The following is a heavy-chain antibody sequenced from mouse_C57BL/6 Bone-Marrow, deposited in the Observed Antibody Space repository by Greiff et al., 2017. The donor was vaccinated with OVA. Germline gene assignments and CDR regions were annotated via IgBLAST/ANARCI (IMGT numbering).Heavy chain of an antibody. CDR1: GYTFTSYW. D-gene: IGHD1-1*01. J-gene: IGHJ1*03. CDR2: IYPGSGST. V-gene: IGHV1-55*01. Sequence: QVQLQQPGAELVKPGASVKMSCKASGYTFTSYWITWVKQRPGQGLEWIGDIYPGSGSTNYNEKFKSKATLTVDTSSSTAYMQLRSLTSEDSAVYYCARQDYGSSYWSFDVWGTGTTVTVSA. CDR3: ARQDYGSSYWSFDV.